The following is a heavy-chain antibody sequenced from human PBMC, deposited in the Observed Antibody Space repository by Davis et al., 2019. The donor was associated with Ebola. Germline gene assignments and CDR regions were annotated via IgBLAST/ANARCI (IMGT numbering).Heavy chain of an antibody. CDR1: GFTFSSYS. D-gene: IGHD3-22*01. V-gene: IGHV3-21*01. CDR3: VRTGAMIVVDNGGYYYGMDV. J-gene: IGHJ6*02. CDR2: ISSSSIYI. Sequence: GGSLRLSCPASGFTFSSYSMNWVRQAPGKGLEWVSSISSSSIYIYYADSVKGRFTISRDNAKNSLYLQMNSLRAEDTAVYYCVRTGAMIVVDNGGYYYGMDVWGQGTTVTVSS.